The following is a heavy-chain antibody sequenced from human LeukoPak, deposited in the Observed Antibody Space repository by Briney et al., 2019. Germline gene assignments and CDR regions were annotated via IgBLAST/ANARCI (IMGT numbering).Heavy chain of an antibody. CDR3: AREGRGGHNFDY. CDR1: DEYLRDYC. CDR2: INYSGST. D-gene: IGHD2-15*01. J-gene: IGHJ4*02. Sequence: PGTLSLNRAVPDEYLRDYCLNWIRKPPGGGLTWIGEINYSGSTQYHPSLKSRVSMSVDKSKKQVSLKLSSVTVADTAVYYCAREGRGGHNFDYWGQGTLAIVSS. V-gene: IGHV4-34*01.